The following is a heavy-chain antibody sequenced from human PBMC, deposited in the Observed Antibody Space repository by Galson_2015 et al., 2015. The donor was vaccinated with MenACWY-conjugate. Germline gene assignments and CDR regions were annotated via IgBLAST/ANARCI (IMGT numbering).Heavy chain of an antibody. CDR3: ATWPGYPIGG. CDR1: GGSISSDNFY. CDR2: IYYSGNT. Sequence: LSLTCAVSGGSISSDNFYWGWIRQPPGKGLEWIGTIYYSGNTYYNPSLQSRVTMSVDTSKNLFSLKLNSVTAADTAVYYCATWPGYPIGGWGQGTLVTVSS. J-gene: IGHJ4*02. V-gene: IGHV4-39*07. D-gene: IGHD6-13*01.